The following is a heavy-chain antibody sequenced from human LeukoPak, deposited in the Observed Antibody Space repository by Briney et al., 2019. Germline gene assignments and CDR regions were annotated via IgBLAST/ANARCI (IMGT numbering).Heavy chain of an antibody. J-gene: IGHJ5*02. D-gene: IGHD2-15*01. V-gene: IGHV4-34*09. CDR3: ARHGSKVVAANNWFDP. Sequence: SETLSLTCAVYGESLSGYYWSWVRQPPGKGLEWMGEVNESGSTNYNPSLKSRVTISVDTSKNQFSLKLSSVTAADTAVYYCARHGSKVVAANNWFDPWGQGTLVTVSS. CDR1: GESLSGYY. CDR2: VNESGST.